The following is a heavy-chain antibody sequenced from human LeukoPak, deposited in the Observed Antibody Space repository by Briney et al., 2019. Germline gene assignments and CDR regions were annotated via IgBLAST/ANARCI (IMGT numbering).Heavy chain of an antibody. CDR2: ISAYNGNT. Sequence: AAVKVSCKASGYTFTSYGISWVRQAPGQGLEWMGWISAYNGNTKYAEKLQGRVTVTTDTSTSTAYMELRSLRSDDTAVYYCARNSSSCSDIWGQGTMVTASS. CDR3: ARNSSSCSDI. CDR1: GYTFTSYG. V-gene: IGHV1-18*01. D-gene: IGHD6-13*01. J-gene: IGHJ3*02.